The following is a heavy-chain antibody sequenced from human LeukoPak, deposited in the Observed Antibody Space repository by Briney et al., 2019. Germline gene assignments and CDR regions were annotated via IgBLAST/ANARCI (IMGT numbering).Heavy chain of an antibody. D-gene: IGHD3-3*01. J-gene: IGHJ5*01. CDR2: INPDESDK. CDR3: ARDRVASIFTYHPMFDS. Sequence: QAGGSLRLSCAASRFTFSVHWMHWVRQAPGKGLEWVSRINPDESDKAYADSVKGRFTISRDNAKNTLYLQMNSLGAEDTAVYYCARDRVASIFTYHPMFDSWGPGTLVTVSS. V-gene: IGHV3-74*01. CDR1: RFTFSVHW.